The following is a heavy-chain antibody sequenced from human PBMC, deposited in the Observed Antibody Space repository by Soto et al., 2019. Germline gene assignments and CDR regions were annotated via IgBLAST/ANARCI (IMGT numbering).Heavy chain of an antibody. D-gene: IGHD6-13*01. Sequence: QLQLQESGPGLVKPAETLSLTCTVSGGSISSSDYWWGWIRQPPGKGLEWIGSIYYTGSTYYNPSLKSRVIISVDTSKNQFSLRLGSVTAEDAAVYYCARKICRGSWSVDHWGQGTVVTVSS. J-gene: IGHJ4*02. CDR1: GGSISSSDYW. CDR3: ARKICRGSWSVDH. CDR2: IYYTGST. V-gene: IGHV4-39*01.